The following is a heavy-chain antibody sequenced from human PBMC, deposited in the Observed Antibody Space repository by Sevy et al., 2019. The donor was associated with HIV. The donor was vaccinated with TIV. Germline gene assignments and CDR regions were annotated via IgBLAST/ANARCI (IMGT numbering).Heavy chain of an antibody. Sequence: ASVKVYCKASGYTFTGYYMHWVRQAPGQGLEWMGWINPNSGGTNYAQKFQGRVTMTRDTSISTAYMELSRLRSDDTAVYYCAREGVAAAGLDYWGQGTLVTVSS. CDR1: GYTFTGYY. CDR2: INPNSGGT. V-gene: IGHV1-2*02. CDR3: AREGVAAAGLDY. D-gene: IGHD6-13*01. J-gene: IGHJ4*02.